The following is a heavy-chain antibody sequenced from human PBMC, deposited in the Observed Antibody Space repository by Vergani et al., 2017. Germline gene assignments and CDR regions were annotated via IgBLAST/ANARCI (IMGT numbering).Heavy chain of an antibody. D-gene: IGHD1-1*01. V-gene: IGHV1-46*03. CDR3: ARDRAGTDY. CDR1: GYTFTSNY. Sequence: QVQLVQSGAAVKKPGASLKVSCKASGYTFTSNYMHWVRQAPGQGLEWMGIINPSGGRTSYAQKFQGRVTMTRDTSTSTVYMELSSLRSEDTAVYYCARDRAGTDYWGQGTLVTVSS. J-gene: IGHJ4*02. CDR2: INPSGGRT.